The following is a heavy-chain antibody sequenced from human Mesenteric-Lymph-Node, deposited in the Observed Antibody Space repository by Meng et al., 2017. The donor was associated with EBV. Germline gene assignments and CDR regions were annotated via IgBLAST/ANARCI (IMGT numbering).Heavy chain of an antibody. V-gene: IGHV4-39*01. CDR1: GGSSSSCNYY. CDR2: IYYSGSA. Sequence: LPLQQPGPGLVKPTETLSLTCTVAGGSSSSCNYYWRWVRQPPGKELLWMGTIYYSGSASYNPSLKSRVTISVDTSKTQFSVNLSSVTAADTAVDYCARQVAATFSGLAVDSWGQRTLVTVSS. D-gene: IGHD2-15*01. J-gene: IGHJ4*02. CDR3: ARQVAATFSGLAVDS.